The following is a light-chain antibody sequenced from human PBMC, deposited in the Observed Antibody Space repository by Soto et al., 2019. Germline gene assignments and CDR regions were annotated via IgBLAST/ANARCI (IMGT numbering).Light chain of an antibody. Sequence: EIVLTQSPCTLSLSPGERATLSCRASQSISSYLAWYQQKRGQAPRLLIYDASNRATGIPARFSGSGSGTDFTLTISSLEPEDFAVYYCQQYNNWPPITFGQGTRLEIK. CDR1: QSISSY. V-gene: IGKV3-11*01. CDR2: DAS. J-gene: IGKJ5*01. CDR3: QQYNNWPPIT.